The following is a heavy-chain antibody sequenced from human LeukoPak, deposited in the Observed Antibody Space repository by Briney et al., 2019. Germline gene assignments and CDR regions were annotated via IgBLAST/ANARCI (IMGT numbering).Heavy chain of an antibody. D-gene: IGHD1-26*01. J-gene: IGHJ6*02. CDR2: IIPIFGTA. Sequence: SVKVSCKASGGTFSSYAISWVRQAPGQGLEWMGGIIPIFGTANYAQKFQGRVTITADESTSTAYMELSSLRSEDTAVYYCARGGPCSGSYSDYYYYGMDVWGQGTTVTVSS. CDR1: GGTFSSYA. CDR3: ARGGPCSGSYSDYYYYGMDV. V-gene: IGHV1-69*13.